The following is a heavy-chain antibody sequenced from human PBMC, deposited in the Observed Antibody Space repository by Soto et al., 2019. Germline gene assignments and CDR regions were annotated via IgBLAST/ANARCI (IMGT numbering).Heavy chain of an antibody. CDR1: GGTFSSYA. J-gene: IGHJ5*02. D-gene: IGHD4-17*01. V-gene: IGHV1-69*01. CDR2: IIPIFGTA. Sequence: QVQLVQSGAEVKKPGSWVKVSCKASGGTFSSYAISWVRQAPGQGLEWMGGIIPIFGTANYAQKFQGRVTITADESTSTAYMELSSLRSEDTAVYYCARDLGPYGDGLGWFDPWGQGTLVTVSS. CDR3: ARDLGPYGDGLGWFDP.